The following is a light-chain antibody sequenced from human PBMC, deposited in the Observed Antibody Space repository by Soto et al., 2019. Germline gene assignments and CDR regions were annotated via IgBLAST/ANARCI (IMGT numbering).Light chain of an antibody. CDR2: DNN. Sequence: QSVLTQPPSVSAAPGQTVTISCSGSSSNIGNNYVSWYQQLPGTAPKLLIYDNNKRPSGIPDRFPGSKSGTSATLGITGLQTGDEADYYCGTWDSSLSAYVFGTGTKLTVL. V-gene: IGLV1-51*01. CDR1: SSNIGNNY. J-gene: IGLJ1*01. CDR3: GTWDSSLSAYV.